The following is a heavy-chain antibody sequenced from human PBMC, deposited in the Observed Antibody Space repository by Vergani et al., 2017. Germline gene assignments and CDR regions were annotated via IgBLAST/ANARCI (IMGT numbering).Heavy chain of an antibody. CDR3: ARDRSSGWGGSQSMNV. CDR1: GFTFSSYS. D-gene: IGHD6-19*01. CDR2: ISSSSSYI. Sequence: EVQLVESGGGLVKPGGSVRLSCAASGFTFSSYSMNWVRQAPGKGLEWVSSISSSSSYIYYADSVKGRFTISRDNAKNSLYLQMNSLRAEDTAVYYCARDRSSGWGGSQSMNVWGQWTTVTVSS. V-gene: IGHV3-21*01. J-gene: IGHJ6*02.